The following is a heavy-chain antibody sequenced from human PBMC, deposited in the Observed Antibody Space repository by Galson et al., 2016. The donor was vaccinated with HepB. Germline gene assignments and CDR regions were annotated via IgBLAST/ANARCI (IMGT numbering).Heavy chain of an antibody. CDR3: ARGGQDLGYYGMDV. V-gene: IGHV1-2*02. D-gene: IGHD6-13*01. Sequence: SVKVSCKASGYTFTDYYIHWVRQAPGQGLEWMGWMGPKTGGTRYAQKFQGRVTTTRNTSITTAYMELGSLRSADTAVYFCARGGQDLGYYGMDVWGQGTTVTVSS. CDR1: GYTFTDYY. J-gene: IGHJ6*02. CDR2: MGPKTGGT.